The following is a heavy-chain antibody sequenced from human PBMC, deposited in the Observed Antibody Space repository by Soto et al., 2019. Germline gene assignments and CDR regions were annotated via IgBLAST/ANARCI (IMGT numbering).Heavy chain of an antibody. CDR2: VNPSGGHT. CDR1: GDTFTDYY. J-gene: IGHJ4*02. D-gene: IGHD2-21*02. Sequence: QVQLMQSGAEVKKPGASVKVSCKASGDTFTDYYIHWVRQAPGQGLEWMGPVNPSGGHTTYAQHFRGRVTMTRDTSTSTLYMELTSLTSDDTAIYYCARGGHVVVVTAALDYWGQGTLVTVSS. CDR3: ARGGHVVVVTAALDY. V-gene: IGHV1-46*01.